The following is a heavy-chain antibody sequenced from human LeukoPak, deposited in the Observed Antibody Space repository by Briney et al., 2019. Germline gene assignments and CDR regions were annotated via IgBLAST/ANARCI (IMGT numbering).Heavy chain of an antibody. V-gene: IGHV3-23*01. Sequence: PGGSLRLSCAASGFTFTTNGMSWVRQAPGKGLEWVSAISGSGGSTIYADSVKGRFTISRDNSKNTLYLQVNSLRAEDTAVYYCAKYYIGSYDYWGQGTLVTVSS. D-gene: IGHD1-26*01. CDR1: GFTFTTNG. CDR3: AKYYIGSYDY. CDR2: ISGSGGST. J-gene: IGHJ4*02.